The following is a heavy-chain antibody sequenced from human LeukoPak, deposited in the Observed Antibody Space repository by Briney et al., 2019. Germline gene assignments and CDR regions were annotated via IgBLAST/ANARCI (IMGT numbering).Heavy chain of an antibody. CDR2: ISAYNGNT. V-gene: IGHV1-18*01. D-gene: IGHD3-22*01. J-gene: IGHJ5*02. Sequence: EASVTVSYKASGYTFTSYGISWVRQAPGQGLEWMGWISAYNGNTNYAQKLQGRVTVTTDTSTSTAYMELRSLRSDDTAVYYCARDLRIGRAVTYYYEAWGQGTLVTVSS. CDR1: GYTFTSYG. CDR3: ARDLRIGRAVTYYYEA.